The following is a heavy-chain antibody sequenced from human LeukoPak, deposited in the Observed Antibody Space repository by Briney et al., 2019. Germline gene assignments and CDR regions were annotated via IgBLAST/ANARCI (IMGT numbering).Heavy chain of an antibody. D-gene: IGHD2-15*01. J-gene: IGHJ5*02. CDR3: ARTGSGCSGGSCYSWFDP. Sequence: ASVKVSCKASGGTFISYAISWVRQAPGQGGEWMGGIIPIFGTANYAQKFQGRVTITTDESTSTAYMELSSLRSEDTAVYYCARTGSGCSGGSCYSWFDPWGQGTLVTVSS. CDR2: IIPIFGTA. V-gene: IGHV1-69*05. CDR1: GGTFISYA.